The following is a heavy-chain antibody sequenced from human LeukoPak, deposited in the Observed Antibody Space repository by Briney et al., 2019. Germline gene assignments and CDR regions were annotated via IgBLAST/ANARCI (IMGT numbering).Heavy chain of an antibody. CDR2: IYFSGST. Sequence: SETLSLTCTDSGRSIISSNYSWGRIRQPPGKEQEWIGSIYFSGSTFYNPSLKSRVIISVDTSKNQFSLSMNSVSAADTAVYHCARLSVVVAVDCWGQGTLVTVSS. CDR1: GRSIISSNYS. D-gene: IGHD2-15*01. J-gene: IGHJ4*02. CDR3: ARLSVVVAVDC. V-gene: IGHV4-39*01.